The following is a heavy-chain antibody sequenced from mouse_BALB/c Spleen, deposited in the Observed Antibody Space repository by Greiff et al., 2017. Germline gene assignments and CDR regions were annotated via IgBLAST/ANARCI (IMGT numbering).Heavy chain of an antibody. Sequence: QVQLQQSGAELVKPGASVKLSCKASGYTFTSYWMHWVKQRPGQGLEWIGEINPSNGRTNYNEKFKSKATLTVDKSSSTAYMQLSSLTSEDSAVYYCARRWGGYDVSFAYWGQGTLVTVSA. CDR2: INPSNGRT. CDR1: GYTFTSYW. J-gene: IGHJ3*01. V-gene: IGHV1S81*02. CDR3: ARRWGGYDVSFAY. D-gene: IGHD2-2*01.